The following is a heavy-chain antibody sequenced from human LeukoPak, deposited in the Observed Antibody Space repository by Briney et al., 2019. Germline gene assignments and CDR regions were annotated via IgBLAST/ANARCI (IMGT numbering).Heavy chain of an antibody. CDR1: GGTFSSYA. V-gene: IGHV1-69*06. Sequence: SVKVSCKASGGTFSSYAISWVRQAPGQGLEWMGGIIPIFGTANYAQKFQGRVTITADKSTSTAYMELSSLRSEDTAVYYCASMDLGYCSSTSCYAEYFQHWGQGTLVTVSS. D-gene: IGHD2-2*01. CDR3: ASMDLGYCSSTSCYAEYFQH. CDR2: IIPIFGTA. J-gene: IGHJ1*01.